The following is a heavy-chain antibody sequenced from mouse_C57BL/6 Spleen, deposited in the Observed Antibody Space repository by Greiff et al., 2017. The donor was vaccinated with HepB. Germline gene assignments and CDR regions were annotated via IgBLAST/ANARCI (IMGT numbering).Heavy chain of an antibody. J-gene: IGHJ2*01. CDR3: ARPNYYGSPLDY. Sequence: LLESGAELARPGASVKLSCKASGYTFTSYGISWVKQRTGQGLEWIGEIYPRSGNTYYNEKFKGKATLTADKSSSTAYMELRSLTSEDSAVYFCARPNYYGSPLDYWGQGTTLTVSS. CDR1: GYTFTSYG. D-gene: IGHD1-1*01. V-gene: IGHV1-81*01. CDR2: IYPRSGNT.